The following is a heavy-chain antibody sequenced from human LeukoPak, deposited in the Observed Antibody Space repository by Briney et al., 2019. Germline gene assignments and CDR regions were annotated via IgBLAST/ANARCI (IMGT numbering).Heavy chain of an antibody. CDR2: IYTSGST. CDR1: GGSISGYY. CDR3: ARDIAAAQLLWYFDL. Sequence: SETLSLTCNVSGGSISGYYWSWIRQPAGKGLEWIGHIYTSGSTNYNPSLKSRVTMSVDTSKNQFSLKLSSVTAADTAVYYCARDIAAAQLLWYFDLWGRGTLVTVSS. D-gene: IGHD6-13*01. V-gene: IGHV4-4*07. J-gene: IGHJ2*01.